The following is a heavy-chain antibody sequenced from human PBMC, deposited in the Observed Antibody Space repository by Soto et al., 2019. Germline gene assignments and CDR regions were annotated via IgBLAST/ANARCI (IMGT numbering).Heavy chain of an antibody. V-gene: IGHV3-15*07. CDR3: TTAFSDSLYYYYGMDV. D-gene: IGHD5-18*01. CDR2: IKSKTDGGTT. Sequence: GGSLRLSCAASGFTFSNAWMNWVRQAPGKGLEWVGRIKSKTDGGTTDYAAPVKGRFTISRDDSKNTLYLQMNSLKTEDTAVYYCTTAFSDSLYYYYGMDVWGQGTTVTVSS. J-gene: IGHJ6*02. CDR1: GFTFSNAW.